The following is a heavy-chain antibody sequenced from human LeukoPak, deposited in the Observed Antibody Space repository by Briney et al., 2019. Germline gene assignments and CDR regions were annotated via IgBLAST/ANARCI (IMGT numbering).Heavy chain of an antibody. J-gene: IGHJ4*02. CDR2: INMDETIT. Sequence: GSLRLSCAASGFTFTIYWMHWIRQVPGKGLEWVSQINMDETITNYADSVKGRFTISRDNAKNTLYLQMNSVRAEDTAVYFCARDLVGLTGDFWGQGALVTVSS. CDR3: ARDLVGLTGDF. D-gene: IGHD2-8*02. V-gene: IGHV3-74*01. CDR1: GFTFTIYW.